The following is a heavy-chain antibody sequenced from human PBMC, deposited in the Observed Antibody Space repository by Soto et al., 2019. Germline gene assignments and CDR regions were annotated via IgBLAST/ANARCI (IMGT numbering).Heavy chain of an antibody. J-gene: IGHJ6*02. D-gene: IGHD6-13*01. V-gene: IGHV3-23*01. CDR1: GFTFSSYA. CDR2: ISGSGGST. Sequence: RLSCAASGFTFSSYAMSWVRQAPGKGLEWVSAISGSGGSTYYADSVKGRFTISRDNSKNTLYLQMNRLRAEDTAVYYCASPPEGSSPSLAYYYYYGMDVWGQGPTVTVSS. CDR3: ASPPEGSSPSLAYYYYYGMDV.